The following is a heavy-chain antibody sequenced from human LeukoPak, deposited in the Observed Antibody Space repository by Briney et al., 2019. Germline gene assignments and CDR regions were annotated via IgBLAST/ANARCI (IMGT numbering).Heavy chain of an antibody. Sequence: SETLSLTCTVPAGSISSYYWSCIRQPPGKGLEWIGYIYYSGSTNYNPSLKSRVTISVDTSKNQFSLKLSSVTAADTAVYYCLRKTTRGWANWFDPWGQGTLVTVSS. V-gene: IGHV4-59*01. CDR3: LRKTTRGWANWFDP. CDR1: AGSISSYY. J-gene: IGHJ5*02. D-gene: IGHD6-19*01. CDR2: IYYSGST.